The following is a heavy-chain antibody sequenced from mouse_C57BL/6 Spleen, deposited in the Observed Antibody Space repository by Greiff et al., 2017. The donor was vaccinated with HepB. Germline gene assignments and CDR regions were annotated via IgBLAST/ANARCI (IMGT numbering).Heavy chain of an antibody. CDR2: ISDGGSYT. V-gene: IGHV5-4*01. CDR1: GFTFSSYA. Sequence: EVKLVESGGGLVKPGGSLKLSCAASGFTFSSYAMSWVRQTPEKRLEWVATISDGGSYTYYPDNVKGRFTISRDNAKNNLYLQMSHLKSEDTAMYYCARDNATMVTFYAMDYWGQGTSVTVSS. D-gene: IGHD2-1*01. CDR3: ARDNATMVTFYAMDY. J-gene: IGHJ4*01.